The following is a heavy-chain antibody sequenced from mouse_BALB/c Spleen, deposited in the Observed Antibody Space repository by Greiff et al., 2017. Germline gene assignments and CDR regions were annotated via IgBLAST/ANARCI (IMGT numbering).Heavy chain of an antibody. V-gene: IGHV5-6*01. CDR1: GFTFSSYG. CDR3: GRQEGVFPSLDY. J-gene: IGHJ2*01. CDR2: ISSGGSYT. Sequence: EVQVVESGGELVKPGGSLKLSCAASGFTFSSYGMSWVRQTPDKRLEWVATISSGGSYTYYPDSVKGRFTISRDNAKNTQYLQMSRLKSEDAAMYYCGRQEGVFPSLDYWGQGTTLTVSS.